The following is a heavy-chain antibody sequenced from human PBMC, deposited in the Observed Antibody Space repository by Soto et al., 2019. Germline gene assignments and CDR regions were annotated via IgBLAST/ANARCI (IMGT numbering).Heavy chain of an antibody. D-gene: IGHD6-19*01. Sequence: QDQLVQSGAEVKKPGASVTVSCKASGYSFTNYGITWVRQAPGQGLEWMGWISGFNGNTHYAQKLQGRVTMTTDASTSTAYMELRGLRSDETAVYYCARDRGVAPPVAGNTHYYYYMDVWGKGTTVTVSS. V-gene: IGHV1-18*01. CDR1: GYSFTNYG. CDR2: ISGFNGNT. J-gene: IGHJ6*03. CDR3: ARDRGVAPPVAGNTHYYYYMDV.